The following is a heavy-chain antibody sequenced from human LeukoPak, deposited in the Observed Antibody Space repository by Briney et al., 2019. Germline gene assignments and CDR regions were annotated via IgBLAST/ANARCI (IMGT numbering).Heavy chain of an antibody. CDR3: ATRLGEFSSRDAFNI. Sequence: VASVKVSCKVSGYSLTELSMHWVRQAPGKGLEWVGGFSPGDGETIYAQRFQGRVTMTEATSTDTAYMELRSLTYEDTAVYYCATRLGEFSSRDAFNIWGQGTMVTVSS. CDR1: GYSLTELS. D-gene: IGHD3-16*02. J-gene: IGHJ3*02. V-gene: IGHV1-24*01. CDR2: FSPGDGET.